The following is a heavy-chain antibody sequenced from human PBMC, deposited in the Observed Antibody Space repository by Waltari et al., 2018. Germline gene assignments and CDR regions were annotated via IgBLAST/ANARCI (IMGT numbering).Heavy chain of an antibody. D-gene: IGHD3-10*01. V-gene: IGHV3-30*02. Sequence: QVQLVESGGGVVQPGGSLRLSCEASGFTFSSYGRHWDRQAPGKGLEWVAFIRYDGSNKYYADSVKGRFTISRDNSKNTLYLQMNSLRAEDTAVYYCAKVGSTSGIRGVYFDYWGQGTLVTVSS. CDR3: AKVGSTSGIRGVYFDY. J-gene: IGHJ4*02. CDR1: GFTFSSYG. CDR2: IRYDGSNK.